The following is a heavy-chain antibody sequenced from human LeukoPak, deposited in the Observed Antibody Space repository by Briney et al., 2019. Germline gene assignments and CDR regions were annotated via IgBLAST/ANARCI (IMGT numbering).Heavy chain of an antibody. CDR3: TKTSPGVPLDI. V-gene: IGHV4-34*01. CDR1: GLSFTGYY. Sequence: SETLSLTCAVSGLSFTGYYWSWIRQPPGRGPEWIGEISHSGRTSYNPSLKSRVTISLDTSKNQFSLKLSFVTAADTAVYYCTKTSPGVPLDIWGQGALVTVSS. D-gene: IGHD7-27*01. CDR2: ISHSGRT. J-gene: IGHJ4*02.